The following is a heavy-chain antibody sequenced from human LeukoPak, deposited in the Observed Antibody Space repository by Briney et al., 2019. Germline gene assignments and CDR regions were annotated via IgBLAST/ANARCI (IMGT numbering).Heavy chain of an antibody. D-gene: IGHD3-10*01. CDR3: ARAGLMNYYGSGSPSWFDP. Sequence: SVKVSCKASGGTFSSYAISWVRQAPGQGLEWMGGIIPIFGTANYAQKFQGRVTITADESTSTAYMELSSLRSEDTAVYYCARAGLMNYYGSGSPSWFDPWGQGTLVTVSS. CDR1: GGTFSSYA. CDR2: IIPIFGTA. J-gene: IGHJ5*02. V-gene: IGHV1-69*01.